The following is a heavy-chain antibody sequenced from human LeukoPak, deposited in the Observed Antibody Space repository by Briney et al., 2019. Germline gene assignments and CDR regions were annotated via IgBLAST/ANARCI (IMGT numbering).Heavy chain of an antibody. V-gene: IGHV1-46*01. CDR3: ARTIVDGGTNY. CDR1: GYTFTNFY. CDR2: INPSGGTT. J-gene: IGHJ4*02. D-gene: IGHD2/OR15-2a*01. Sequence: ASVKVCCKASGYTFTNFYIHWVRQAPGQGLEWMGKINPSGGTTSYAQKFQGRVAMTRDTSTSTVYMDLSGLTSEDTAVYYCARTIVDGGTNYWGQGTLVTVSS.